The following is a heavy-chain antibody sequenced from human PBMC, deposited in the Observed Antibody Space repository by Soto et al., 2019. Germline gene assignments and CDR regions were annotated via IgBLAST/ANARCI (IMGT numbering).Heavy chain of an antibody. D-gene: IGHD1-26*01. CDR1: GFTFSSYG. J-gene: IGHJ3*02. Sequence: PGGSLRLSCAASGFTFSSYGMHWVRQAPGKGLEWVAVISYDGSNKYYADSVKGRFTISRDNSKNTLYLQMNSLRAEDTAAYYCAIGGSYYGSAFDIWGQGTMVTVSS. CDR3: AIGGSYYGSAFDI. V-gene: IGHV3-30*03. CDR2: ISYDGSNK.